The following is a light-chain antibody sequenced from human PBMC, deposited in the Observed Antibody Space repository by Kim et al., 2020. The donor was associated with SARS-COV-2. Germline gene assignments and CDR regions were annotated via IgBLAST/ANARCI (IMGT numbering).Light chain of an antibody. V-gene: IGKV1-33*01. J-gene: IGKJ2*01. CDR3: QQSDNLPYT. CDR2: DAS. CDR1: QDIANR. Sequence: AFVGDRVTIICQASQDIANRVNWDQHKPAKAPSLLIYDASSLEAGAPSRFSGTGFGTDFTFTIDSLQPEDIATYYCQQSDNLPYTFGLGTKVDIK.